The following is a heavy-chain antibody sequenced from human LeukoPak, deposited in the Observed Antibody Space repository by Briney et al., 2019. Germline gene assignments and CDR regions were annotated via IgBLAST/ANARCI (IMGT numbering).Heavy chain of an antibody. D-gene: IGHD3-22*01. V-gene: IGHV1-18*01. CDR2: ISAYSGNT. J-gene: IGHJ4*02. CDR1: GYTFTSYG. CDR3: ARGGYYDSSGYYNY. Sequence: GASVKVSCKASGYTFTSYGISWVRQARGQGLEWMGWISAYSGNTNYAQKLQGRVTITTDTSTRTAYMELRSLRSDDTAVYYCARGGYYDSSGYYNYWGQGTLVTVSS.